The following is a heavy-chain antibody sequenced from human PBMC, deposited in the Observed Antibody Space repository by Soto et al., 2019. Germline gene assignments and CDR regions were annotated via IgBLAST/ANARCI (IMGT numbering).Heavy chain of an antibody. D-gene: IGHD2-21*01. J-gene: IGHJ6*02. CDR1: GFSFNSCN. V-gene: IGHV3-21*01. CDR3: ARDVEVLEGGFLYGMDV. CDR2: LSSSSTYK. Sequence: NPGGSLRLSCVASGFSFNSCNINWFRQAPGKGLEWVSSLSSSSTYKFYADSVRGRFTVSRDNAKNSSYLQMNSLRDDDTAVYFCARDVEVLEGGFLYGMDVWGQGTTVTVSS.